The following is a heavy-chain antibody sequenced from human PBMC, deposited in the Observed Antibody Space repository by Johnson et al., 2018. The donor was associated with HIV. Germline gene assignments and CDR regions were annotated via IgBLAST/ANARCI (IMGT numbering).Heavy chain of an antibody. CDR3: ARQTLRAFDI. CDR1: GFTFDDYA. CDR2: ISWNSGTI. J-gene: IGHJ3*02. Sequence: VQLVESGGGLEQPGRSLRLSCTASGFTFDDYAIHWVRQAPGKGLEWVSGISWNSGTIGYADSVKGRFTISRDNAKNSVYLQINSLRAEDTAVYYCARQTLRAFDIWGQGTMVTVSS. V-gene: IGHV3-9*01.